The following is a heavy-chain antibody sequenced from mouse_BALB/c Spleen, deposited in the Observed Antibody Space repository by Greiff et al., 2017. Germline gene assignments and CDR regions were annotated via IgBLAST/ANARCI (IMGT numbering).Heavy chain of an antibody. Sequence: VQVVESGAELVRPGTSVKVSCKASGYAFTNYLIEWVKQRPGQGLESIGVINPGSGGTNYNEKFKGKATLTADKSSSTAYMQLSSLTSDDSAVYFCANYGNFWGQGTSVTVSS. CDR3: ANYGNF. J-gene: IGHJ4*01. V-gene: IGHV1-54*01. CDR1: GYAFTNYL. CDR2: INPGSGGT. D-gene: IGHD2-1*01.